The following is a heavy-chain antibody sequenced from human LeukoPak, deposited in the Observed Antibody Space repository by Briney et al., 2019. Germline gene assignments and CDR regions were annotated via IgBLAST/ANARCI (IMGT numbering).Heavy chain of an antibody. D-gene: IGHD5-24*01. CDR2: ISWNSGSI. V-gene: IGHV3-9*01. Sequence: PGRSLRLSCAASGFTFDDYAMHWVRQAPGKGLECVSGISWNSGSIGYADSVKGRFTISRDNAKNSLYLQMNSLRAEDTALYYCAKGDRRGRDGYNYGFDYWGQGTLVTVSS. CDR3: AKGDRRGRDGYNYGFDY. CDR1: GFTFDDYA. J-gene: IGHJ4*02.